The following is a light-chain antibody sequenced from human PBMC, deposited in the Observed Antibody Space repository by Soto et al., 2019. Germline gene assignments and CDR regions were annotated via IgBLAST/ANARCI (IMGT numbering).Light chain of an antibody. Sequence: DIQMTQSPSTLSGSVGDRVTITCRASQTISSWLAWYQQKPGKAPKLLIYDASSLESGVPSRFSGSGSGTEFTLTISSLQPDDFATYYCQQHQTYSTFGQGTKVDI. CDR2: DAS. J-gene: IGKJ1*01. CDR1: QTISSW. V-gene: IGKV1-5*01. CDR3: QQHQTYST.